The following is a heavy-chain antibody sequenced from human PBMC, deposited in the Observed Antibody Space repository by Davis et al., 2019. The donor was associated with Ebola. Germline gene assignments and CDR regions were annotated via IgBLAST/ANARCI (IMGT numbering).Heavy chain of an antibody. Sequence: GSLRLSCTVSGGSISSYYWSWIRQPPGNGLEWIGYIYYSGSTNYNPSLKSRVTISVDTSKNQFSLKLSSVTAADTAVYYCARHPGNYEGGYYYYYYGMDVWGQGTTVTVSS. CDR3: ARHPGNYEGGYYYYYYGMDV. J-gene: IGHJ6*02. CDR2: IYYSGST. D-gene: IGHD4-11*01. CDR1: GGSISSYY. V-gene: IGHV4-59*08.